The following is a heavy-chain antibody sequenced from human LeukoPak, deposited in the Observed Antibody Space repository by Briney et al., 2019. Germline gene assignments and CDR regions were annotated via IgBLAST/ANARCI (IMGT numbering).Heavy chain of an antibody. CDR1: GGSISSGGYY. CDR2: IYYSGST. J-gene: IGHJ4*02. V-gene: IGHV4-31*03. D-gene: IGHD4-23*01. Sequence: SETLSLTCTVSGGSISSGGYYWSWIRQHPGKGLEWIGYIYYSGSTYYNPSLKSRVTISVDTSKNQFSLKLSSVTAADTAVYYCARVTLYGGPHLDYWGQGTLVTVSS. CDR3: ARVTLYGGPHLDY.